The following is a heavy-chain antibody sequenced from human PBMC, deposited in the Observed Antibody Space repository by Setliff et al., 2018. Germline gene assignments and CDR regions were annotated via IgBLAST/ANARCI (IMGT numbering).Heavy chain of an antibody. CDR3: ARHKSNGSGSYPSLYMDV. D-gene: IGHD3-10*01. Sequence: PSETLSLPCRVSGGSISSGNYYWGLIRQPPGKGLEWVATIYYSGSTYANPSLKSRLIISVDAPDNQFAVKLSSVTAEDTAVYYCARHKSNGSGSYPSLYMDVWGRGIMVTVSS. J-gene: IGHJ6*03. V-gene: IGHV4-39*01. CDR2: IYYSGST. CDR1: GGSISSGNYY.